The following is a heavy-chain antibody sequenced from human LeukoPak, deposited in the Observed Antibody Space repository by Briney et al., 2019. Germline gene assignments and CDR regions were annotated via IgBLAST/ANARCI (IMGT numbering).Heavy chain of an antibody. CDR2: ISSSSGYI. CDR3: ARVAFGELWGMDV. Sequence: GGSLRLSCTASGFTVSSDNMNWVRQARGKGLEWVSSISSSSGYIYYADSVKGRFTISRDSATNSLYLQMNSLRAEETAVYHCARVAFGELWGMDVWGKGTTVTISS. D-gene: IGHD3-10*01. J-gene: IGHJ6*04. CDR1: GFTVSSDN. V-gene: IGHV3-21*01.